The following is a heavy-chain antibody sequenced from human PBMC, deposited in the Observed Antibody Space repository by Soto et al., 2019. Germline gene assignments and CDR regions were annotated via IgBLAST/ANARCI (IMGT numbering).Heavy chain of an antibody. CDR3: SGGGSCYDRHYYYMDV. D-gene: IGHD2-15*01. J-gene: IGHJ6*03. Sequence: PGGSLRLSCAASGSTFSSYAMSWVRQAPGKGLEWVSAISGSGGSTYYADSVKGRFTISRDNSKNTLYLQMNSLRAEDTAVYYCSGGGSCYDRHYYYMDVWGKGTTVTVSS. CDR1: GSTFSSYA. V-gene: IGHV3-23*01. CDR2: ISGSGGST.